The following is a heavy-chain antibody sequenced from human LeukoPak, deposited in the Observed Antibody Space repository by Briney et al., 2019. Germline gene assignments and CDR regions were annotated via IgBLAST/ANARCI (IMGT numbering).Heavy chain of an antibody. CDR3: ARDGENHYYDY. J-gene: IGHJ4*02. CDR1: GFTVSSNH. D-gene: IGHD7-27*01. V-gene: IGHV3-66*01. CDR2: IYSGGTI. Sequence: GESLRLSCAASGFTVSSNHMNWVRQAPGKGLEWVSVIYSGGTIYYADSVKGRFTISRDNSKNTVYLEMNSLRAEDTAVYYCARDGENHYYDYWGQGTLVTVST.